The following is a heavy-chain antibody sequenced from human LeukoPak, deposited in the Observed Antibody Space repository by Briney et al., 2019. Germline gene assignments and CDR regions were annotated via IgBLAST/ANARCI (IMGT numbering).Heavy chain of an antibody. CDR3: AREFDSSGYMDY. CDR1: GGSISSGGYY. CDR2: IYYSGST. J-gene: IGHJ4*02. D-gene: IGHD3-22*01. Sequence: TSETLSLTCTVSGGSISSGGYYWSWIRQHPGKGLEWIGYIYYSGSTYYNPSLKSRVTISVDTSKNQFSLKLSSVTAADTAVYYCAREFDSSGYMDYWGQGTLVTVSS. V-gene: IGHV4-31*03.